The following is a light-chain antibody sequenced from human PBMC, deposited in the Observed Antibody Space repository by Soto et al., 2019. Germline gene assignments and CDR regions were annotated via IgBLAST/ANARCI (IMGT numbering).Light chain of an antibody. CDR3: QQRSNWPRT. V-gene: IGKV3-11*01. J-gene: IGKJ1*01. CDR1: QSVSSN. CDR2: DAS. Sequence: MVMTQSPATLSVSTGDTATLSCRASQSVSSNLAWYQQKTGQAPRLLIYDASNRATGIQARFSGSGSGTDFTLNISSLEPEEFAVYYCQQRSNWPRTVGQGTKGDI.